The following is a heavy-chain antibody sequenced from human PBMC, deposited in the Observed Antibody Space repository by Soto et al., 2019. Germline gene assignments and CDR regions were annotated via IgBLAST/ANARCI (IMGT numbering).Heavy chain of an antibody. V-gene: IGHV1-69*06. CDR1: GGTFSSYA. J-gene: IGHJ6*02. D-gene: IGHD3-22*01. Sequence: QVQLVQSGAEVKKPGSSVKVSCKASGGTFSSYAISWVRQAPGQGLEWMGGIIPIFGTANYAQKFQGRVTITADKSTSTADMELSSLRSEDTAVYYCARGKVYYYDKKARDYYYGMDVWGQGTTVTVSS. CDR3: ARGKVYYYDKKARDYYYGMDV. CDR2: IIPIFGTA.